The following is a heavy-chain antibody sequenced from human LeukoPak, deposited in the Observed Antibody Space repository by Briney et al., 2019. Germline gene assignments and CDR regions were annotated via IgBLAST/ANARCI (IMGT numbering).Heavy chain of an antibody. V-gene: IGHV1-46*01. CDR1: GYTFISYY. CDR3: AREAVRGVIDY. J-gene: IGHJ4*02. D-gene: IGHD3-10*01. Sequence: ASVKVSCKASGYTFISYYIHWVRQAPGQGLEWMGIINPSGGSTSYAQKFQGRVTMTRDTSTSTVYMELNSLRSEDTAVYYCAREAVRGVIDYWGQGTLVSVSS. CDR2: INPSGGST.